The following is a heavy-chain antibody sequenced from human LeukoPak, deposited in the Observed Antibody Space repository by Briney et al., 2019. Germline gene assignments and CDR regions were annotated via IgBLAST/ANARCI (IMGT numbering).Heavy chain of an antibody. Sequence: GGSLRLSCAASGFTFSSYWMSWVRQAPGKGLEWVANIKQDGSEKYYVDSVKGRFTISRDNAKSSLYLQMNSLRAEDTAVYYCARFHGSGRGLFDYWGQGTLVTVSS. CDR1: GFTFSSYW. J-gene: IGHJ4*02. CDR2: IKQDGSEK. D-gene: IGHD3-10*01. CDR3: ARFHGSGRGLFDY. V-gene: IGHV3-7*01.